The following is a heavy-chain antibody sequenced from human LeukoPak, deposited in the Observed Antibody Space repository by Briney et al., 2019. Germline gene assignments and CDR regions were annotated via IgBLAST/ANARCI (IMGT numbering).Heavy chain of an antibody. CDR3: ARDRDSSGWYYFDY. D-gene: IGHD6-19*01. CDR2: IIPILGIA. CDR1: GSTFSSYT. Sequence: ASVKVSCKASGSTFSSYTISWVRQAPGQGLEWMGRIIPILGIANYAQKFQGRVTITADKSTSTAYMELSSLRSEDTAVYYCARDRDSSGWYYFDYWGQGTLVTVSS. J-gene: IGHJ4*02. V-gene: IGHV1-69*04.